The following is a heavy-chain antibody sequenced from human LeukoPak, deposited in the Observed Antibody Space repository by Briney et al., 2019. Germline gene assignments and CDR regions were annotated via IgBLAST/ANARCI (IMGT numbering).Heavy chain of an antibody. V-gene: IGHV1-8*01. J-gene: IGHJ4*02. CDR3: AADSRYSSGWYGVLTDY. Sequence: GASVKVSCKASGYTFTSYDINWVRQATGQGLEWMGWMNPNSGNTGYAQKFQGRVTITRDMSTSTAYMELSSLRSEDTAVYYCAADSRYSSGWYGVLTDYWGQGTLVTVSS. D-gene: IGHD6-19*01. CDR2: MNPNSGNT. CDR1: GYTFTSYD.